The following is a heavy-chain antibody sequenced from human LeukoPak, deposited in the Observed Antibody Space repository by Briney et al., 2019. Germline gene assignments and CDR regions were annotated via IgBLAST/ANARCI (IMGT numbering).Heavy chain of an antibody. J-gene: IGHJ3*02. V-gene: IGHV4-34*01. CDR1: GGSFSGYY. Sequence: SETLSLTCAVYGGSFSGYYWSWIRQPPGKGLEWIGEINHSGSTNYNPSLKSRVTISVDKSKNQFSLKLSSVTAADTAVYYCASDFAAASAFDIWGQGTMVTVSS. CDR3: ASDFAAASAFDI. CDR2: INHSGST. D-gene: IGHD6-13*01.